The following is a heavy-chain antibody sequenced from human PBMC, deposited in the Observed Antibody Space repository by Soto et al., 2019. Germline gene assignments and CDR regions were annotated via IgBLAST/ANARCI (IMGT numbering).Heavy chain of an antibody. CDR1: GGSFSGYY. CDR3: ARGGRYCSSTSCQANNWFDP. J-gene: IGHJ5*02. V-gene: IGHV4-34*01. D-gene: IGHD2-2*01. CDR2: INHSGST. Sequence: SETLSLTCAVYGGSFSGYYWSWIRQPPGKGLEWIGEINHSGSTNYNPSLKSRVTISVDTSKNQFSLKLSSVTAADTAVYYCARGGRYCSSTSCQANNWFDPWGQGTLVTVSS.